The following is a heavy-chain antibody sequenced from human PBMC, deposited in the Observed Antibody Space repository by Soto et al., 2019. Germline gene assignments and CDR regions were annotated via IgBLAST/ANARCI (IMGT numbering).Heavy chain of an antibody. D-gene: IGHD6-19*01. J-gene: IGHJ4*02. CDR1: GFTFSGYW. V-gene: IGHV3-7*04. CDR2: IKQDGSEE. CDR3: AGGTGWLIDY. Sequence: EVQLLESGGDLVQRGGSLRLSCTVSGFTFSGYWMNWVRHTPGKGLEWVANIKQDGSEEYYLDSVKGRFTISRDNAKNSRFLQMNNLRGEDTAVYYCAGGTGWLIDYWGQGTVVTVSS.